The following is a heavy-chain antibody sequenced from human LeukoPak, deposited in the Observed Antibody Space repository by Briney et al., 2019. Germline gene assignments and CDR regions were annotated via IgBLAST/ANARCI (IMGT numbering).Heavy chain of an antibody. CDR3: AREAGYSSSSLWFDP. CDR1: GGSISSGSYY. D-gene: IGHD6-6*01. CDR2: IYTSGST. Sequence: SETLSLTCTVSGGSISSGSYYWSWIRQPAGKGLEWIGRIYTSGSTNYNPSLKSRVTISVDTSKNQFSLKLSSVTTADTAVYYCAREAGYSSSSLWFDPWGPGTLVTVSS. V-gene: IGHV4-61*02. J-gene: IGHJ5*02.